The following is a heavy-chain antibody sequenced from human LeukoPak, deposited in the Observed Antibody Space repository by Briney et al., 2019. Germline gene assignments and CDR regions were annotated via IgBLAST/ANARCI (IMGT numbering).Heavy chain of an antibody. Sequence: GGSLRLSCAASGFTFSSYTMNWVRQAPGKGLQWVSTVSASSDIHYSDSVKGRFTISRDNARNSLYLQMNSLRADDTAVYYCARDRYCSSSSCYLQDYWGQGTLVTVSS. CDR2: VSASSDI. J-gene: IGHJ4*02. D-gene: IGHD2-2*01. V-gene: IGHV3-21*01. CDR3: ARDRYCSSSSCYLQDY. CDR1: GFTFSSYT.